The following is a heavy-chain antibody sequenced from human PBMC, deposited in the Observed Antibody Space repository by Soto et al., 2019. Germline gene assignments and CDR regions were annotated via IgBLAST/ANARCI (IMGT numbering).Heavy chain of an antibody. V-gene: IGHV3-66*01. CDR3: ASRSSGWYFDY. J-gene: IGHJ4*02. CDR1: GFTVSAYH. Sequence: GGSLRLSCAASGFTVSAYHMSWVRQAPGKGLEWVSVIYSAGGADFADSVKVRFTISRDNSKNTLYLQMSSLRAEDTAVYYCASRSSGWYFDYWGQGTLVTVSS. CDR2: IYSAGGA. D-gene: IGHD6-19*01.